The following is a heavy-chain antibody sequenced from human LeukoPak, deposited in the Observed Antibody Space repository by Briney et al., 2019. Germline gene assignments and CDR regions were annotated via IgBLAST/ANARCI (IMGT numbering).Heavy chain of an antibody. Sequence: PSETLSLTCTVSGGSISSSSYYWGWIRQPPGKGLEWIGSIYYSGSTYYNPSLKSRVTISVDTSKNQFSLKLSSVTAADTAVYYCARRPLRFRQRGSAFDIWGQGTMVTVSS. V-gene: IGHV4-39*01. CDR2: IYYSGST. CDR1: GGSISSSSYY. J-gene: IGHJ3*02. D-gene: IGHD3-16*01. CDR3: ARRPLRFRQRGSAFDI.